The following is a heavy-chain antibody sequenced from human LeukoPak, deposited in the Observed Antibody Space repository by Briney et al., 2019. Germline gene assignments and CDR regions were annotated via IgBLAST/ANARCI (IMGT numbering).Heavy chain of an antibody. CDR2: IYYSGST. CDR1: GGSVSSGSYY. D-gene: IGHD6-13*01. J-gene: IGHJ4*02. CDR3: ARQISSSWYYFDY. Sequence: SETLSHTCTVSGGSVSSGSYYWSWIRQPPGKGLEWIGYIYYSGSTNYNPSLKSRVPISVDTSKNQFSLKLSSVTAADTAVYYCARQISSSWYYFDYWGQGTLVTVSS. V-gene: IGHV4-61*01.